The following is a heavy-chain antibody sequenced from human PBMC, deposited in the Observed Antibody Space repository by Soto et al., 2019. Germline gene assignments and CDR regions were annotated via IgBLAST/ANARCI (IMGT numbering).Heavy chain of an antibody. V-gene: IGHV3-30-3*01. CDR3: ARDEDFNGDY. CDR1: GFTFSSYA. Sequence: QVQLVESGGGVVQPGRSLRLSCAAYGFTFSSYAMHWVRQAPGKGLEWVAVISYDGSNKYYADSVKVRFTISRDNSKNTLYLQMNSLRAEDTAVYYCARDEDFNGDYWVQGTLVTVSS. D-gene: IGHD2-15*01. J-gene: IGHJ4*02. CDR2: ISYDGSNK.